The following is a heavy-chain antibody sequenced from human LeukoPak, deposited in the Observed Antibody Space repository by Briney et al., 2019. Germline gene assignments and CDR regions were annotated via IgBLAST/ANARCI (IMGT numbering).Heavy chain of an antibody. V-gene: IGHV1-69*04. Sequence: SAKVSCKASGGTFSSYAISWVRQAPGQGLEWMGRIIPILGIANYAQKFQGRVTITADKSTSTAYMELSSLRSEDTAVYYCARGNPQVAAPSDYLGQGTLVTVSS. CDR1: GGTFSSYA. D-gene: IGHD6-13*01. J-gene: IGHJ4*02. CDR3: ARGNPQVAAPSDY. CDR2: IIPILGIA.